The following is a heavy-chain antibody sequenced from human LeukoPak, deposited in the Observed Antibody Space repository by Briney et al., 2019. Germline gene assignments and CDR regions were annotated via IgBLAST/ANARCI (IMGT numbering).Heavy chain of an antibody. D-gene: IGHD4-17*01. CDR2: ISGNGGST. Sequence: GGSLRLSCAASGFTFSGHAMGWVRQAPGKGLEWVSVISGNGGSTYYAEYVKGRFTISRDNSKNTLYLQMNSLRAEDTAIYYCTKGVGDYGFRFDYWGQGTLVTVSS. V-gene: IGHV3-23*01. J-gene: IGHJ4*02. CDR1: GFTFSGHA. CDR3: TKGVGDYGFRFDY.